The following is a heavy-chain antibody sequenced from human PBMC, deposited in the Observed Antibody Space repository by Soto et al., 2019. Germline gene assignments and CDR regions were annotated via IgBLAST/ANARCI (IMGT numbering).Heavy chain of an antibody. CDR3: VKDESINWYSGHFRH. D-gene: IGHD6-13*01. CDR1: GFTFDDYA. CDR2: INWNSGSI. Sequence: SLRLSGAASGFTFDDYAMHWVGQVPGKGLEWVSGINWNSGSIGYGDSVKGRFAISRDNAKNSLHLQMNSLSAEDTAFYYCVKDESINWYSGHFRHWGQGTLVTVSS. V-gene: IGHV3-9*01. J-gene: IGHJ1*01.